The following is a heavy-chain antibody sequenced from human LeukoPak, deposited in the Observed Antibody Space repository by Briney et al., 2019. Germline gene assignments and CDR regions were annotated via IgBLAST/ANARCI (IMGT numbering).Heavy chain of an antibody. D-gene: IGHD3-10*01. J-gene: IGHJ4*02. CDR1: GYTFTSYG. CDR3: ARDSARPYGSGSYYKRFDY. V-gene: IGHV1-18*01. CDR2: ISAYNGNT. Sequence: ASVKVSCKASGYTFTSYGISWVRQAPGQGLEWMGWISAYNGNTNYAQKLQGRVTMTTDTSTSTAYMELRSLRSADTAVYYCARDSARPYGSGSYYKRFDYWGQGTLVTVSS.